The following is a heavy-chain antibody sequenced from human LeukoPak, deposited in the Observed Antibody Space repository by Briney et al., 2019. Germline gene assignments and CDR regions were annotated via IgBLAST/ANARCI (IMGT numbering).Heavy chain of an antibody. CDR1: GYTFTSYD. CDR2: MNPNSGNT. J-gene: IGHJ5*02. D-gene: IGHD3-22*01. Sequence: GASVKVSCKASGYTFTSYDINWVRQATGQGHEWMGWMNPNSGNTGYAQKFQGRVTMTRNTSISTAYMELSSLRSEDTAVYYCARGDLNCYDSSGYYPWGQGTLVTVSS. CDR3: ARGDLNCYDSSGYYP. V-gene: IGHV1-8*01.